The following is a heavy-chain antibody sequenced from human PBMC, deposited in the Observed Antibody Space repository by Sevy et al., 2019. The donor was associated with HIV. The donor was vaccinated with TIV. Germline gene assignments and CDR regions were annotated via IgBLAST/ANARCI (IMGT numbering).Heavy chain of an antibody. D-gene: IGHD3-16*01. V-gene: IGHV1-46*01. CDR1: GYTFTSYY. J-gene: IGHJ5*02. Sequence: ASVKVSCEASGYTFTSYYMHWVRQAPGQGLEWMGIINPSGGSTSYAQKFQGRVTMTRDTSTSTVYMELSSLRSEDTAVYYCAGGGVGDWFDPWGQGTLVTVSS. CDR2: INPSGGST. CDR3: AGGGVGDWFDP.